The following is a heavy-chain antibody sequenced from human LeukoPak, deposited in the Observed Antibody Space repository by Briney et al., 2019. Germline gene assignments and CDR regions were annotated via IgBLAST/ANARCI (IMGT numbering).Heavy chain of an antibody. CDR1: GYTFTGYY. J-gene: IGHJ4*02. Sequence: ASVKVSCKASGYTFTGYYMHWVRQAPGQGLEWMGWINPNSGGTNYAQKFQGRVTMTRDTSISTAYMELSRLRSDDTAVYYCARALIVVVPAACGYWGQGTLVTVSS. CDR3: ARALIVVVPAACGY. CDR2: INPNSGGT. D-gene: IGHD2-2*01. V-gene: IGHV1-2*02.